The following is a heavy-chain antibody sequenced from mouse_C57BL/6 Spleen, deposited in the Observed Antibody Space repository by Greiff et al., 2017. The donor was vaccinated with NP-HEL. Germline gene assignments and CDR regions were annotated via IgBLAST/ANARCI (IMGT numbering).Heavy chain of an antibody. CDR2: IDPSDSEP. Sequence: QVQLQQPGAELVRPGSSVKLSCKASGYTFTSYWMHWVKQRPIQGLEWIGNIDPSDSEPHYNQKFKDKATLTVDKSSSPAYMQLGSLTSDDSAVYGCARRYGYGHYAMDYRGQAATVTFSS. CDR3: ARRYGYGHYAMDY. J-gene: IGHJ4*01. V-gene: IGHV1-52*01. D-gene: IGHD2-2*01. CDR1: GYTFTSYW.